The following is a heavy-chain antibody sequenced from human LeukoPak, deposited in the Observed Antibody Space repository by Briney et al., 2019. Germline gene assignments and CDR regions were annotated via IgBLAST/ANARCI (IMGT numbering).Heavy chain of an antibody. CDR1: GFTFTSHW. Sequence: GESLRLSCAASGFTFTSHWMHWVRQAPGKGLVWVSRIASHGTNTTYADSVKGRFTVSRDNAKNTLFLRMNSLGAEDTAVCYCVREGYGPGNFPFDSWGQGTLVTVSS. D-gene: IGHD3-10*01. J-gene: IGHJ4*02. V-gene: IGHV3-74*01. CDR3: VREGYGPGNFPFDS. CDR2: IASHGTNT.